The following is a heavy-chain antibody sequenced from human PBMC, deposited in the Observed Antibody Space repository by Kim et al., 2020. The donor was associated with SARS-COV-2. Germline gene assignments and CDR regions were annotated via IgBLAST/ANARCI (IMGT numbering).Heavy chain of an antibody. Sequence: YYNPSLKSRVTISVDTSKNQFSLKLSSVTAADTAVYYCARVTSTRGKFDYWGQGTLVTVSS. J-gene: IGHJ4*02. D-gene: IGHD2-2*01. V-gene: IGHV4-31*02. CDR3: ARVTSTRGKFDY.